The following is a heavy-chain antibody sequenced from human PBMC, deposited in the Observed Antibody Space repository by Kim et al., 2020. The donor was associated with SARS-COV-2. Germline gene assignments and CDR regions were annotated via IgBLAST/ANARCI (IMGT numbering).Heavy chain of an antibody. V-gene: IGHV1-69*02. J-gene: IGHJ4*02. CDR1: GGTFSSYT. Sequence: SVKVSCKASGGTFSSYTISWVRQAPGQGLEWMGRIIPILGIANYAQKFQGRVTITADKSTSTAYMELSSLRSEDTAVYYCARVPPSGDDILTGYRRYYFDYWGQGTLVTVSS. CDR2: IIPILGIA. D-gene: IGHD3-9*01. CDR3: ARVPPSGDDILTGYRRYYFDY.